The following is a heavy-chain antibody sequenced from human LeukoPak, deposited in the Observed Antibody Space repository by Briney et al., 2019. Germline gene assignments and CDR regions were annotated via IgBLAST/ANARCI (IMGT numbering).Heavy chain of an antibody. D-gene: IGHD4-23*01. CDR3: ARDLGLRGST. CDR1: GFTFSDSW. CDR2: MYGDMSDI. J-gene: IGHJ5*02. V-gene: IGHV3-74*01. Sequence: PGGSLRLSCEVSGFTFSDSWMHWVRQTPGKGLVWVSRMYGDMSDISYADSVKGRFTISGDNAKNTVYLQMNSLRGEDTAVYYCARDLGLRGSTWGQGTLVTVSS.